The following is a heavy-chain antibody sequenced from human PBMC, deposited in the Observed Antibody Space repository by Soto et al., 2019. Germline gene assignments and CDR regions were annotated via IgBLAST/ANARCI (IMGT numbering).Heavy chain of an antibody. CDR3: ARESGFWSGYGLDY. V-gene: IGHV4-38-2*02. J-gene: IGHJ4*02. D-gene: IGHD3-3*01. CDR2: IYHSGGT. CDR1: GYSISSGYY. Sequence: TLSLTCAVSGYSISSGYYWGWIRQPPGKGLEWIGSIYHSGGTYYNPSLKSRVTISVDTSKNQFSLKLSSVTAADTAVYYCARESGFWSGYGLDYWGQGTLVPVSS.